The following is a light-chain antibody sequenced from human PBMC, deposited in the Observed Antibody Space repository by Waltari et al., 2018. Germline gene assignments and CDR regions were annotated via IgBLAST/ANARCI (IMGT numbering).Light chain of an antibody. CDR3: QQYDISPLT. V-gene: IGKV3-20*01. CDR1: QTVRTTD. CDR2: GAS. Sequence: VLTPSPGAMSSCPGEAATLSCRASQTVRTTDLAWYQQKPGQAPTLLIYGASRRATGIPDRFSGSGSGTDFSLTISSLEPEDFAVYYCQQYDISPLTFGGGTKVEIK. J-gene: IGKJ4*01.